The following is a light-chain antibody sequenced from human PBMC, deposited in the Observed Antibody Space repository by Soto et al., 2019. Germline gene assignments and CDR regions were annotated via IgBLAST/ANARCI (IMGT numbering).Light chain of an antibody. J-gene: IGKJ1*01. CDR2: AAS. Sequence: DIQMTQSPSSLSPSVGDRVTITCRASQSISSYLNWYQKKPGKAPRLLIYAASTVQSGVPPRFSGSGSGTDFILTISSLRSEDTANYFCQQTYSAPPWTFGQGTKVDIK. CDR3: QQTYSAPPWT. CDR1: QSISSY. V-gene: IGKV1-39*01.